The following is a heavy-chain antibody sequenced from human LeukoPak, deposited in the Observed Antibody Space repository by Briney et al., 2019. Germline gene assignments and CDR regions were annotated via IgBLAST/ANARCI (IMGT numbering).Heavy chain of an antibody. CDR3: GRGGTEAFDI. V-gene: IGHV3-21*01. Sequence: GGSLRLSCAASGFTFSTYRMNWVRQAPGKGLEWVSSISSSSSDIYYADSVKGRFTISRDNAKNSLYLQMNSLRVEDTAVYYCGRGGTEAFDIWGQGTMVTVSS. CDR2: ISSSSSDI. CDR1: GFTFSTYR. J-gene: IGHJ3*02. D-gene: IGHD1-1*01.